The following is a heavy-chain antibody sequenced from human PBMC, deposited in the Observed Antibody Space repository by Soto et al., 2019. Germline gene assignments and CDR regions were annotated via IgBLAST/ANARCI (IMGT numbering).Heavy chain of an antibody. V-gene: IGHV1-58*01. J-gene: IGHJ4*02. CDR3: AANNTAGAPVY. Sequence: ASVKVSCKASGFTFESSVVHWVRQARGQRLEWIGWIVVDTGNTNYAQKVQERVAISRDMSTTTAYMELSSLRSEDTAVYYCAANNTAGAPVYWGQGTQVTVSS. D-gene: IGHD1-26*01. CDR2: IVVDTGNT. CDR1: GFTFESSV.